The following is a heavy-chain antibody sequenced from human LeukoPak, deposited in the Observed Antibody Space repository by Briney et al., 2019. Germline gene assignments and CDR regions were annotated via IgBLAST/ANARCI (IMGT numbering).Heavy chain of an antibody. J-gene: IGHJ4*02. D-gene: IGHD3-10*01. Sequence: MTSETLSLTCAVYGGSFSGYYWSWIRQPLGKGLEWIGEINHSGSTNYNPSLKSRVTISIDTSKNQFSLKLTSVTAADTDVYYCAREVVRGNSYWGQGTLVTVSS. CDR1: GGSFSGYY. CDR3: AREVVRGNSY. V-gene: IGHV4-34*01. CDR2: INHSGST.